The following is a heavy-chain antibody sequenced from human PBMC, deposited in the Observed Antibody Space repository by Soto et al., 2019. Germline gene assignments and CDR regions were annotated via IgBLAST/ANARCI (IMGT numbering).Heavy chain of an antibody. Sequence: EVQLVESGGGLVQPGGSLRLSCAASGFTFSSYWMHWVRQAPGKGLVWVSGINGDGSTATYADSVKGRFIISSDNSKNMLYLQMNSLTAEDTAVYYCARPSYDGSGTAFDHWGQGTLVTVSS. V-gene: IGHV3-74*01. CDR1: GFTFSSYW. J-gene: IGHJ4*02. CDR3: ARPSYDGSGTAFDH. CDR2: INGDGSTA. D-gene: IGHD3-22*01.